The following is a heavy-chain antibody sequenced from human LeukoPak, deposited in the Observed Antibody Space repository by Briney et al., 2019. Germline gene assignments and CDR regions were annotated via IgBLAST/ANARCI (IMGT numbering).Heavy chain of an antibody. J-gene: IGHJ6*02. CDR1: GFTFSSYG. Sequence: PGGSLRLSCAASGFTFSSYGMHWVRQAPGKGLEWVAVISYDGSNKYYADSVKGRFTISRDNSKNTLYLQMNSLRAEDTAVYYCAKSLSIGYCSGGSCSNLNNGMDGWGQGTTVTVSS. D-gene: IGHD2-15*01. CDR2: ISYDGSNK. V-gene: IGHV3-30*18. CDR3: AKSLSIGYCSGGSCSNLNNGMDG.